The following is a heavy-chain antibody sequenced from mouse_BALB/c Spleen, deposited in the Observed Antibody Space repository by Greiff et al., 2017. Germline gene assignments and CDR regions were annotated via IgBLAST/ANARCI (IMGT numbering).Heavy chain of an antibody. J-gene: IGHJ3*01. CDR2: IYPGNSDT. V-gene: IGHV1-5*01. CDR3: VYYDYDGVAY. Sequence: VQLQQSGTVLARPGASVKMSCKASGYTFTSYWMHWVKQRPGQGLEWIGAIYPGNSDTSYNQKFKGKAKLTAVTSTSTAYMELSSLTNEDSAVYYCVYYDYDGVAYWGQGTLVTVSA. D-gene: IGHD2-4*01. CDR1: GYTFTSYW.